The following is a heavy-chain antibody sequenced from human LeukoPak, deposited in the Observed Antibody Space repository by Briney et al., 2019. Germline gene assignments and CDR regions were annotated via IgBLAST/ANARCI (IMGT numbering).Heavy chain of an antibody. CDR1: GGSFSGYY. CDR3: ASRGSYAFDI. CDR2: IYYSGST. D-gene: IGHD3-10*01. V-gene: IGHV4-59*01. Sequence: SETLSLTCAVYGGSFSGYYWSWIRQPPGKGLEWIGYIYYSGSTNYNPSLKSRVTISVDTSKNQFSLKLSSVTAADTAVYYCASRGSYAFDIWGQGTMVTVSS. J-gene: IGHJ3*02.